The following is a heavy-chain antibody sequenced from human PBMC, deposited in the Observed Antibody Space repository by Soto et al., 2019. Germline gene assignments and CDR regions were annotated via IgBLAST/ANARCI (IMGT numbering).Heavy chain of an antibody. Sequence: QVQLVESGGGVVQPGRSLRLSCAASGFTFSSYAMHWVRLAPGKGLEWVAVISYDGSNKYYADSVKGRFTISRDNSKNTLYLQMNSLRAEDTAVYYCARERVTEGDYYYGMDVWGQGTTVTVSS. CDR3: ARERVTEGDYYYGMDV. J-gene: IGHJ6*01. D-gene: IGHD2-21*02. CDR1: GFTFSSYA. CDR2: ISYDGSNK. V-gene: IGHV3-30-3*01.